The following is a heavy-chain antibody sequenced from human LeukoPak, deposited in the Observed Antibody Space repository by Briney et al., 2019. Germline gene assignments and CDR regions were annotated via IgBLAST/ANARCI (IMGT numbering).Heavy chain of an antibody. D-gene: IGHD4-23*01. Sequence: GGSLRLSCAASGFTFSSYWMHWVRQTPGKGLVWVSHINGDGSSTSYADSVKGRFTISRDNAKNTLYLQMNSLSAEDTAVYYCATGSRRGYGGNSDPGFDYWGQGTLVAVSS. J-gene: IGHJ4*02. CDR3: ATGSRRGYGGNSDPGFDY. CDR2: INGDGSST. V-gene: IGHV3-74*01. CDR1: GFTFSSYW.